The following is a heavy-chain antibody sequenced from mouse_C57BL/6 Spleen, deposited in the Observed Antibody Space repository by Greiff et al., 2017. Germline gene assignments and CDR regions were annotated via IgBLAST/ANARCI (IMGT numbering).Heavy chain of an antibody. J-gene: IGHJ1*03. CDR1: GYAFSSSW. Sequence: QVQLQQSGPELVKPGASVKISCKASGYAFSSSWMNWVKQRPGKGLEWIGRIYPGDGDTNYNGKFKGKATLTADKSSSTAYMQLSSLTSEDSAVYFCARWDLYDGSRGYFDVWGTGTTVTVSS. D-gene: IGHD1-1*01. CDR2: IYPGDGDT. CDR3: ARWDLYDGSRGYFDV. V-gene: IGHV1-82*01.